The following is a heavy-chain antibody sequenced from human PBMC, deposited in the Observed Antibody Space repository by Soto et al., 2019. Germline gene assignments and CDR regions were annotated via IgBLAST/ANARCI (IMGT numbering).Heavy chain of an antibody. D-gene: IGHD3-16*02. CDR1: GYTFTTYG. J-gene: IGHJ6*02. Sequence: ASVKVSCKSSGYTFTTYGISCVRQAPGQGLEWMGWINAYNGNTNYAEKLQGRVTMTTDTPTSTAYVDLRSLRSDDTAVYYCARLSLNYGMDVWGQGTTVTVSS. V-gene: IGHV1-18*01. CDR3: ARLSLNYGMDV. CDR2: INAYNGNT.